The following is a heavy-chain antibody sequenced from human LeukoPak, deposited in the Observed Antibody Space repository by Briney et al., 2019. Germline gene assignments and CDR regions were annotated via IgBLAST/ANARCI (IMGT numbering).Heavy chain of an antibody. CDR3: ARGSVNYCGSTSCSGAFDI. CDR1: GGSFSGYY. J-gene: IGHJ3*02. Sequence: PSETLSLTCAVYGGSFSGYYWSWIRQPPGKGLEWIGEINHSRSTNYNPSLKSRVTISVDTSKNQFSLKLSSVTAADTAVYYCARGSVNYCGSTSCSGAFDIWGQGTMVTVSS. D-gene: IGHD2-2*01. CDR2: INHSRST. V-gene: IGHV4-34*01.